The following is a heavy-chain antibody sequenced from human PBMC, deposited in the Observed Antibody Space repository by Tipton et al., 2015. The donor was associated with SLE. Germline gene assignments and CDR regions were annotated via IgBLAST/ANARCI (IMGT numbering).Heavy chain of an antibody. CDR3: ARQRLRLLSPLDA. V-gene: IGHV4-59*08. CDR1: GASVSSFC. CDR2: VCNSVST. Sequence: TLFLTCTVSGASVSSFCWNWIRQSPGKGLEWIACVCNSVSTNYDPSLKSRGTISVDTSKNHFSLELTSVTAADTAVYYCARQRLRLLSPLDAWGQGTTVTVS. D-gene: IGHD3-10*01. J-gene: IGHJ6*02.